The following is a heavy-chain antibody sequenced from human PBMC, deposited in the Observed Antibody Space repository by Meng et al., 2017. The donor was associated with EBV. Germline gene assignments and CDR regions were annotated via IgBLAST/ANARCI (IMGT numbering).Heavy chain of an antibody. J-gene: IGHJ4*02. V-gene: IGHV1-69*06. Sequence: QVRLGRAGAGVKKPGSAVKVSCKASGGTFSSYAISWVRQAPGQGLEWMGGIIPIFGTANYAQKFQGRVTITADKSTSTAYMELSSLRSEDTAVYYCARAEIAAAGRLDYWGQGTLVTVS. CDR3: ARAEIAAAGRLDY. D-gene: IGHD6-13*01. CDR1: GGTFSSYA. CDR2: IIPIFGTA.